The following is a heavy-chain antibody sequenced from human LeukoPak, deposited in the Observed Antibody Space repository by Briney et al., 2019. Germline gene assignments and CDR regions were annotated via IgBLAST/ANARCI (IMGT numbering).Heavy chain of an antibody. Sequence: SQTLSLTCAISGDSVSSNSAAWNWIRQSPSRGLEWLGRTYYRSKWYNDYAVSVKSRITINPDTSKNQFSLQLNSVTPEDTAVYYCARAPAVVVAATPFYYYGMDVWGQGTTVTVSS. D-gene: IGHD2-15*01. J-gene: IGHJ6*02. CDR2: TYYRSKWYN. CDR1: GDSVSSNSAA. CDR3: ARAPAVVVAATPFYYYGMDV. V-gene: IGHV6-1*01.